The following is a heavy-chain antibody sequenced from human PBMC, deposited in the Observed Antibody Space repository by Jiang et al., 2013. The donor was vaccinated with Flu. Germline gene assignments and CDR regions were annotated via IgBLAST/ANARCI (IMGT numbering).Heavy chain of an antibody. CDR2: IKQDGSEK. Sequence: QLVESGGGLVQPGGSLRLSCAASGFTFSRYWMSWVRQAPGKGLDWVANIKQDGSEKYYVDSVKGRFTISRDNAKNSLYLQMNSLRAEDTAVYYCAREVSSGYYPQDLNYKWLDPWGQGTLVTVSS. J-gene: IGHJ5*02. V-gene: IGHV3-7*03. CDR3: AREVSSGYYPQDLNYKWLDP. D-gene: IGHD3-22*01. CDR1: GFTFSRYW.